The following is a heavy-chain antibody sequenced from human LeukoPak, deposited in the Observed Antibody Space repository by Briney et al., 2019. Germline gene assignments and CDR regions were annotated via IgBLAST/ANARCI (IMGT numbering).Heavy chain of an antibody. J-gene: IGHJ4*02. V-gene: IGHV4-59*08. Sequence: SETLSLTCIVSGGSMSPYHWGWIRQPPGKGLEWTGYIYYSGSTNYNPSLNSRVTISVDTSKNQFSLRLSSVTAADTAIYYCARAVSGRFDYWGQGTLVTVSS. CDR1: GGSMSPYH. D-gene: IGHD6-19*01. CDR3: ARAVSGRFDY. CDR2: IYYSGST.